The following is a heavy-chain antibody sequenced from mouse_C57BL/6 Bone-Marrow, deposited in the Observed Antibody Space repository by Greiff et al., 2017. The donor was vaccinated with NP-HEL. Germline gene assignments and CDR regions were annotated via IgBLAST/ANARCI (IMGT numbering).Heavy chain of an antibody. Sequence: VQLQQSGPELVKPGASVKISCKASGYTFTDYYINWVKQRPGQGLEWIGGIYPGSGNTKYNEKFKGKSTLTVDTSSSTAYMQLSSLTSEDYAVYFCEREGEYWLEYWGQGTTVTVSA. CDR2: IYPGSGNT. J-gene: IGHJ3*01. CDR3: EREGEYWLEY. D-gene: IGHD5-2*01. CDR1: GYTFTDYY. V-gene: IGHV1-84*01.